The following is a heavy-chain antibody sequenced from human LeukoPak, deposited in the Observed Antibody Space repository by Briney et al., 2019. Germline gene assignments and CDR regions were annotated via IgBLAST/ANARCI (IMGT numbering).Heavy chain of an antibody. V-gene: IGHV3-20*04. D-gene: IGHD4-23*01. J-gene: IGHJ6*03. CDR3: ARGPDYGGDSELYYYYYMDV. Sequence: GGSLRLSCAASGFTFDDYGMSWVRQAPGKGLEWVSGINWNADSTGYADSVKGRFTISRDNAKNSLYLQMNSLRSEDTAVYYCARGPDYGGDSELYYYYYMDVWGKGATVTVSS. CDR2: INWNADST. CDR1: GFTFDDYG.